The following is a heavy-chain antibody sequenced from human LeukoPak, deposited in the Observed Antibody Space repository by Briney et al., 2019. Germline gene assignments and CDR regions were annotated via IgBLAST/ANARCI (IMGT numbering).Heavy chain of an antibody. D-gene: IGHD6-19*01. J-gene: IGHJ4*02. CDR1: GFTFDDYA. CDR2: ISGDGGST. CDR3: AKDLLYSSGWSAPDY. Sequence: GGSLRLSCAASGFTFDDYAMHWVRQAPGKGLEWVSLISGDGGSTYYADSVEGRFTISRDNSKNSLYLQMNSLRTEDTALYYCAKDLLYSSGWSAPDYWGQGTLVTVSS. V-gene: IGHV3-43*02.